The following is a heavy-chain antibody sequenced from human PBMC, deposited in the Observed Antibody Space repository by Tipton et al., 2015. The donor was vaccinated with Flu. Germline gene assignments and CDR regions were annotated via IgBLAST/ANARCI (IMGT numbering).Heavy chain of an antibody. Sequence: TLSLTCSVSGGSVGGPYCWGWVRQPPGKGLQWIGNICPGSPYYNSSLRGRVTISVDRSKPQFSLRLTSVTAADTAVYYCSRGFRPTPGGWWGRGTLVTVSS. V-gene: IGHV4-38-2*02. CDR2: ICPGSP. D-gene: IGHD2-15*01. J-gene: IGHJ4*02. CDR1: GGSVGGPYC. CDR3: SRGFRPTPGGW.